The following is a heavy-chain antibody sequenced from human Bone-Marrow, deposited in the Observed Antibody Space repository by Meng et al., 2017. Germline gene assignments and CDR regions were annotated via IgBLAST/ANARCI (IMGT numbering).Heavy chain of an antibody. J-gene: IGHJ4*02. D-gene: IGHD5-12*01. V-gene: IGHV1-2*06. CDR2: IDPKSGDT. Sequence: ASVKVSCKPSGYNFPDYWLHWVRRAPGQGLEWMGRIDPKSGDTHYAQRFQGRVTMTGDTSISTAYMELNSLRAEDTAVYYCARDAASTGRGYSGYDSGPEYNDYWGQGTLVTVSS. CDR1: GYNFPDYW. CDR3: ARDAASTGRGYSGYDSGPEYNDY.